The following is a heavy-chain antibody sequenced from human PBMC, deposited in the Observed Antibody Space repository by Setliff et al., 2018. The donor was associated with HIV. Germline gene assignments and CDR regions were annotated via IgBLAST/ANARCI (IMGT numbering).Heavy chain of an antibody. J-gene: IGHJ3*02. CDR3: ARESRNDFWSGYYRTFDI. V-gene: IGHV4-31*03. CDR1: GGSISSSTYY. D-gene: IGHD3-3*01. CDR2: IYYTGST. Sequence: SETLSLTCTVSGGSISSSTYYWSWIRQHPRKGLEWIGYIYYTGSTYYNPSLKSRVTISVDTSKNQFSLKLSSVTAADTAMYFCARESRNDFWSGYYRTFDIWGQGTMVTVSS.